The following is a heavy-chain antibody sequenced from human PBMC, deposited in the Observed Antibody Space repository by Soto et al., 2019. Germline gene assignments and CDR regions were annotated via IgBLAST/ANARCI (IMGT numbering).Heavy chain of an antibody. CDR3: ARDPRGFGELSEDYYGMDV. Sequence: QVQLVESGGGVVQPGRSLRLSCAASGFTFSSYAMHWVRQAPGKGLEWVAVISYDGSNKYYADSVKGRFTISRDNSKNPLSRQMNSLRVEDTEVYYCARDPRGFGELSEDYYGMDVWGQGTTVTVSS. CDR2: ISYDGSNK. D-gene: IGHD3-10*01. J-gene: IGHJ6*02. V-gene: IGHV3-30-3*01. CDR1: GFTFSSYA.